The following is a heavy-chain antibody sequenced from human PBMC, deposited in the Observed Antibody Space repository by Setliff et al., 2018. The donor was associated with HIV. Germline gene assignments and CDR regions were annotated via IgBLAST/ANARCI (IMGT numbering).Heavy chain of an antibody. CDR1: GFSVSSSY. CDR2: MYGDDVR. CDR3: AKEASYGGSHFDY. J-gene: IGHJ4*02. Sequence: GGSLRLSCAASGFSVSSSYMTWVRQAPGGGLEWVAVMYGDDVRHYTDSVKGRFTISRDNSRNTLYLQMYSLRTEDTAVYYCAKEASYGGSHFDYWGQGTLVTVSS. D-gene: IGHD4-17*01. V-gene: IGHV3-53*01.